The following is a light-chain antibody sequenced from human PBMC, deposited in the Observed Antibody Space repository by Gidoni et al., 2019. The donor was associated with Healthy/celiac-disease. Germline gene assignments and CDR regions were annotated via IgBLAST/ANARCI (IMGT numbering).Light chain of an antibody. CDR1: QSVLYSSNNKNY. CDR2: WAS. J-gene: IGKJ4*01. V-gene: IGKV4-1*01. CDR3: QQYYSTPLT. Sequence: DIVMTQSPDSLPVSRGERATINSKSSQSVLYSSNNKNYLAWYQQKPGQPPKLLIYWASTRESGVPDRFSGSGSGTDFTLTISSLQAEDVAVYYCQQYYSTPLTFGGGTKVEIK.